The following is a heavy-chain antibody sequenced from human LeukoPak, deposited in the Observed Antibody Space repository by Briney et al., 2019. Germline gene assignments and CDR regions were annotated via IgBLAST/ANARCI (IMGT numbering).Heavy chain of an antibody. Sequence: SETLSLNCTVSGGSISSYYWSWIRQPAGKGLEWIGRIYTSGSTNYNPSLKSRVTMSVDTSNNQFSLKLSSVTAADTAVYYCAREGFDWNYGGRWFDPWGQGTLVTVSS. CDR1: GGSISSYY. D-gene: IGHD1-7*01. V-gene: IGHV4-4*07. J-gene: IGHJ5*02. CDR2: IYTSGST. CDR3: AREGFDWNYGGRWFDP.